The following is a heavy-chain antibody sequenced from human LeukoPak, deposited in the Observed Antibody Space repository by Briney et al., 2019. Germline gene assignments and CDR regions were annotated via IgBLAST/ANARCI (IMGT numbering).Heavy chain of an antibody. CDR2: ISGSNGNT. V-gene: IGHV1-18*01. CDR3: ARRGRGTYYYFDY. J-gene: IGHJ4*02. Sequence: ASVKVSCKGSVYTFTRYGMSWVRQAPGQGLEWMGWISGSNGNTNYAQKLQGRVTMTTDTSTGTAYMELRSLRSDDTAVYYCARRGRGTYYYFDYWGQGTLVTVSS. D-gene: IGHD1-26*01. CDR1: VYTFTRYG.